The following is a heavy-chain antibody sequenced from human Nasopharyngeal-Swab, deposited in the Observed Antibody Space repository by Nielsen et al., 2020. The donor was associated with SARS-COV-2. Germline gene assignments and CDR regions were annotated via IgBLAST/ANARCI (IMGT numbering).Heavy chain of an antibody. CDR3: ARVRPGAFYYYGMDV. D-gene: IGHD1-26*01. Sequence: SETLSLTCSVSGGSMYTDGYYWSWIRQYPGKGLEWIGYIYYRGDTHYNPSLKSRVSMSLDTSKKQLSLKLGSVTVADTAVYYCARVRPGAFYYYGMDVWGQGTTVTVSS. J-gene: IGHJ6*02. CDR1: GGSMYTDGYY. V-gene: IGHV4-31*03. CDR2: IYYRGDT.